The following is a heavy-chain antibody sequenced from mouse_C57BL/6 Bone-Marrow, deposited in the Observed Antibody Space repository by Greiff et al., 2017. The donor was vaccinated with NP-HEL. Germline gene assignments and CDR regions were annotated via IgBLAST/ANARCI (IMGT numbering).Heavy chain of an antibody. CDR3: ASRAY. J-gene: IGHJ3*01. CDR1: GFTFSSYG. CDR2: ISSGGSYT. V-gene: IGHV5-6*01. Sequence: EVQRVESGGDLVKPGGSLKLSCAASGFTFSSYGMSWVRQTPDKRLEWVATISSGGSYTSYPDSVKGRFTISRDNAKNTLYLQMSSLKSEDTAMYYCASRAYWGQGTLVTVSA.